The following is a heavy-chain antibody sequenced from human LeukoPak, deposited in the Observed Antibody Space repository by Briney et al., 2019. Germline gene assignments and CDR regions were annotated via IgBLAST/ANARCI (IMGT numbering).Heavy chain of an antibody. CDR3: ARLPSIYGECDY. CDR1: GYSCTSYW. J-gene: IGHJ4*02. CDR2: IYPGDSDT. D-gene: IGHD4-17*01. V-gene: IGHV5-51*01. Sequence: PGDSLKISCKGSGYSCTSYWIGWVRQMPGKLVEWMGIIYPGDSDTRYSPSFQGQVTISTDKSISTAYLQWSSLKASDTAMYYCARLPSIYGECDYWGQGTLVSVSS.